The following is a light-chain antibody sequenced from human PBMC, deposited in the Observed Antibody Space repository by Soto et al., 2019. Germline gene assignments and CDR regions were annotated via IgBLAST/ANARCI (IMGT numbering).Light chain of an antibody. CDR1: SSDVGGYNY. CDR3: SSYTSSSTGVV. V-gene: IGLV2-14*01. J-gene: IGLJ2*01. Sequence: QSALTQPASVSGSPGQSITISCTGTSSDVGGYNYVSWYQQHPGKAPKLMISDVSNRPSGVSNRFSGSKSGNTSSLTISGLHAEDEADYYCSSYTSSSTGVVFGGGTKLTV. CDR2: DVS.